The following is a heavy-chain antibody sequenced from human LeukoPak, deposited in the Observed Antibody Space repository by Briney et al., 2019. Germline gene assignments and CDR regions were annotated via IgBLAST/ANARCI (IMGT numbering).Heavy chain of an antibody. D-gene: IGHD5/OR15-5a*01. J-gene: IGHJ6*02. CDR2: ISPDGSEK. CDR3: AKALSLYYCYGMDV. V-gene: IGHV3-7*02. CDR1: GFTFTTYW. Sequence: GGSLRLSCAASGFTFTTYWMSWVRQAPGKGLEWVAKISPDGSEKYYVDSVKGRFTISRDNAKNSLDLQMSSLRADDTAVYYCAKALSLYYCYGMDVWGQGTTVTASS.